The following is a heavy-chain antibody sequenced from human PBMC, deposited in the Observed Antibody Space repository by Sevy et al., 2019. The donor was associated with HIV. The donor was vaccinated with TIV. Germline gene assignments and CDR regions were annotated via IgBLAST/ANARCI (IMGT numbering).Heavy chain of an antibody. CDR2: INSDGSTT. Sequence: GRSLRLSCAASGFSFSRYFMHWVRQAPGEGLVWVSRINSDGSTTNYADSVEGRFIVSRDNAKKTLYLELHSLRVEDTATYYCARDTLGYGGNPNLDLDLWGQGTLVTVSS. V-gene: IGHV3-74*01. J-gene: IGHJ5*02. CDR3: ARDTLGYGGNPNLDLDL. D-gene: IGHD4-17*01. CDR1: GFSFSRYF.